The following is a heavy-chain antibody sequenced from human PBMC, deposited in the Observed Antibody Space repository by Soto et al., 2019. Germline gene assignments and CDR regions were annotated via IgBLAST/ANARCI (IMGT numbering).Heavy chain of an antibody. Sequence: VSGDSISSSTYFWGWVRQPPGKGLEWIGSIYYSGSTYYNPSLKSRVTISVDTSKNHFSLKLSSVTAADTAVYYCARHLGEGYFDYWGQGTLVTVSS. V-gene: IGHV4-39*01. CDR3: ARHLGEGYFDY. CDR1: GDSISSSTYF. J-gene: IGHJ4*02. CDR2: IYYSGST.